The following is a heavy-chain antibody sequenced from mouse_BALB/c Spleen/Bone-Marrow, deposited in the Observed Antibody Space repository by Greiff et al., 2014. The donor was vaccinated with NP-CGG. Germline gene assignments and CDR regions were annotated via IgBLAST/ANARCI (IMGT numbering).Heavy chain of an antibody. V-gene: IGHV1-15*01. Sequence: QVQLQQSGAELVRPGASVKLSCKALGYTFTDYEMHWVKQTPVHGLEWIGTIHPGSGGAAYNQKFKGKATLTADKSSSTAYTELSSLTSEDSAVYYCTREGLRGAGLAYWGQGTLVTVSA. CDR2: IHPGSGGA. CDR1: GYTFTDYE. D-gene: IGHD2-4*01. J-gene: IGHJ3*01. CDR3: TREGLRGAGLAY.